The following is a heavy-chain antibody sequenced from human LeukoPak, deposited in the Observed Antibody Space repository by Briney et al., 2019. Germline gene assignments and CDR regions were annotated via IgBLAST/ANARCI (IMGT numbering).Heavy chain of an antibody. CDR2: IYYSGST. J-gene: IGHJ4*02. D-gene: IGHD5-18*01. CDR1: GGSVSSGSYY. V-gene: IGHV4-39*01. CDR3: ARRPVRIQIWSS. Sequence: SETLSLTCTVSGGSVSSGSYYWSWIRQPPGKGLEWIGSIYYSGSTYYNPSLKSRVTISVDTSKNRFSLKLSSVTAADAAVYYCARRPVRIQIWSSWGQGTLVTVSS.